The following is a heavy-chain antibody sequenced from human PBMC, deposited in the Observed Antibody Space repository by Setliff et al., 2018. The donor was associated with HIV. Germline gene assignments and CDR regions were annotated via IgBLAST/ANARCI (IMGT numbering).Heavy chain of an antibody. Sequence: ASVKVSCKTSGYIFIRYYIFWVRQAPGQGLEWMGNINPHTGVTKYAEKFQGRVTMTRDTSINTIYMELSSLISDDTAVYYCAREERYYDGKGALDYWGQGRLVTVSS. V-gene: IGHV1-2*02. D-gene: IGHD3-22*01. CDR3: AREERYYDGKGALDY. CDR2: INPHTGVT. J-gene: IGHJ4*02. CDR1: GYIFIRYY.